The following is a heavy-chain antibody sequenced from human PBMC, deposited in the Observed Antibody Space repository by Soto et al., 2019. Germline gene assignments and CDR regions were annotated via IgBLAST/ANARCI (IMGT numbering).Heavy chain of an antibody. CDR2: IFSSGGT. D-gene: IGHD5-12*01. CDR1: GGSINTFY. Sequence: SETLSLTXTVSGGSINTFYWSWVRQPAGKGLEWIGRIFSSGGTSFNPSLESRVAMSVDTSKNQFSLKLSSVTAADTAVYYCARERYSGYLPFDYWGQGTLVTVSS. J-gene: IGHJ4*02. CDR3: ARERYSGYLPFDY. V-gene: IGHV4-4*07.